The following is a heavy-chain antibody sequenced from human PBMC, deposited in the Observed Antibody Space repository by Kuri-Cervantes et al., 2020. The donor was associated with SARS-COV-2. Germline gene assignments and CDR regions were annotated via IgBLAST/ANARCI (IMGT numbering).Heavy chain of an antibody. Sequence: SCTVSGGSISSGGYYWSWIRQPPGKGLEWIGYIYHSGSTYYNPSLKSRVTISVDRSKNQFSLKLSSVTAADTAVYYCARSFSSWYPDYWGQGTLVTVSS. D-gene: IGHD6-13*01. V-gene: IGHV4-30-2*01. CDR2: IYHSGST. CDR1: GGSISSGGYY. CDR3: ARSFSSWYPDY. J-gene: IGHJ4*02.